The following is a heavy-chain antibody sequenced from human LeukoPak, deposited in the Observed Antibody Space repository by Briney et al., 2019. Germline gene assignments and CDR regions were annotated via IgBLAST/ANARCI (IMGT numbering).Heavy chain of an antibody. CDR2: ISSSSTYI. V-gene: IGHV3-21*01. D-gene: IGHD6-13*01. Sequence: GGSRRLSCAASGFTFSSYSMNWVRLAPGKGLEWASSISSSSTYIYYADSVKGRFTISRDNAKNSLYLQMNSMRAEDTAVYYCARVLIKQLVFFDYWGQGTLVTVSS. J-gene: IGHJ4*02. CDR1: GFTFSSYS. CDR3: ARVLIKQLVFFDY.